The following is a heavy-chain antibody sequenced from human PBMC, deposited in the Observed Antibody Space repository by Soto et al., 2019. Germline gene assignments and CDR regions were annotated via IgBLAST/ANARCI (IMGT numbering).Heavy chain of an antibody. Sequence: HPGGYPRPCCAASGFTFSSYEMNWVRQAPGKGLEWVSYISSSGSTIYYADSVKGRFTISRDNAKNSLYLQMNSLRAEDTAVYYCARFGYCVSGGYLGYLGQGT. CDR1: GFTFSSYE. CDR3: ARFGYCVSGGYLGY. CDR2: ISSSGSTI. V-gene: IGHV3-48*03. J-gene: IGHJ4*02. D-gene: IGHD3-22*01.